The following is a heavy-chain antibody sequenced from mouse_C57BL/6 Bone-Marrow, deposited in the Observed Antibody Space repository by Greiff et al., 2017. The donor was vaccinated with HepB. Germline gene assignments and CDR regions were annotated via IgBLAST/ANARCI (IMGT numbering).Heavy chain of an antibody. Sequence: EVKLMESGGGLVKPGGSLKLSCAASGFTFSDYGMHWVRQAPEKGLEWVAYISSGSSTIYYADTVKGRITISRYNAKNTLFLQMTSLRSEDTAMYYCARRKDYYYGSSLDYWGQGTTLTVSS. D-gene: IGHD1-1*01. CDR1: GFTFSDYG. J-gene: IGHJ2*01. CDR2: ISSGSSTI. V-gene: IGHV5-17*01. CDR3: ARRKDYYYGSSLDY.